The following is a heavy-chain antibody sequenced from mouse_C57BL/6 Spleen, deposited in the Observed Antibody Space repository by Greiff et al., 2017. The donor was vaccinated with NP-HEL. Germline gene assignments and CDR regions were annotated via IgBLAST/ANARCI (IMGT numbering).Heavy chain of an antibody. CDR1: GFTFSSYA. Sequence: EVMLVESGGGLVKPGGSLKLSCAASGFTFSSYAMSWVRQTPEKRLEWVATISDGGSYTYYPDNVKGRFTISRDNAKNNLYLQMSHLKSEDTAMYYCARDGHGSTFAYWGQGTLVTVSA. J-gene: IGHJ3*01. V-gene: IGHV5-4*01. CDR2: ISDGGSYT. CDR3: ARDGHGSTFAY. D-gene: IGHD1-1*01.